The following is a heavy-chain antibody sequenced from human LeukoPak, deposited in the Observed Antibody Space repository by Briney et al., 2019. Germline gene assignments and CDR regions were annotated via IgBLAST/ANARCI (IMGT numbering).Heavy chain of an antibody. CDR2: INPNSGGT. J-gene: IGHJ4*02. CDR1: GYTFTGYY. CDR3: ATLSGSYVSSDY. V-gene: IGHV1-2*06. D-gene: IGHD1-26*01. Sequence: ASVKVSCKASGYTFTGYYMHWARQAPGQGLEWMGRINPNSGGTNYAQKFQGRVTMTRDTSISTAYMELSRLRSDDTAVYYCATLSGSYVSSDYWGQGTLVTVSS.